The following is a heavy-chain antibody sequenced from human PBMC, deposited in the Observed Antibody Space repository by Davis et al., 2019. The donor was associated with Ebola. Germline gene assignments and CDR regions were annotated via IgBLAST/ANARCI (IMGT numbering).Heavy chain of an antibody. V-gene: IGHV3-30-3*01. D-gene: IGHD4-17*01. CDR2: ISYDGSNK. Sequence: GGSLRLSCAASGFTFSSYAMHWVRQAPGKGLEWVAVISYDGSNKYYADSVKGRFTISRDNSKNTLYLQMNSLRSEDTAVYYCARLTVTWWFDPWGQGTLVTVSS. CDR1: GFTFSSYA. CDR3: ARLTVTWWFDP. J-gene: IGHJ5*02.